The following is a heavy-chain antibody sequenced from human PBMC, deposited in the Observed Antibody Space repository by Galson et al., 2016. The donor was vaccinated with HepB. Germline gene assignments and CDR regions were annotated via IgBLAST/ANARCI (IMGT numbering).Heavy chain of an antibody. D-gene: IGHD3-10*01. J-gene: IGHJ6*02. CDR1: GFFFSNYG. CDR3: AKDVDTSGSEYGTDV. CDR2: VSYDGYSK. V-gene: IGHV3-30*18. Sequence: SLRLSCAASGFFFSNYGMHWVRQAPGKGLAWVAVVSYDGYSKYYADSVKGRFTISRDNSKTTMYLQMNSLRVEDTAVYYCAKDVDTSGSEYGTDVWGQGTTVTASS.